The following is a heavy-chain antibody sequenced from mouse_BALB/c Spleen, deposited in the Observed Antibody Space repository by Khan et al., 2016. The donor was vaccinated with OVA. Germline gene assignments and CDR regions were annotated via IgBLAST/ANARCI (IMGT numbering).Heavy chain of an antibody. Sequence: EVQLQESVPSLVKPSQTLSLTCSVTGDSITSGYWNWIRKFPGNKLEYMGYIIYTGSNYYNPSLNSRISITRHTSKNQYYLQLSSVTDEDTATSCCARSTYRYAIVYGGQGTLVTGSA. CDR2: IIYTGSN. V-gene: IGHV3-8*02. CDR3: ARSTYRYAIVY. CDR1: GDSITSGY. J-gene: IGHJ3*01. D-gene: IGHD2-12*01.